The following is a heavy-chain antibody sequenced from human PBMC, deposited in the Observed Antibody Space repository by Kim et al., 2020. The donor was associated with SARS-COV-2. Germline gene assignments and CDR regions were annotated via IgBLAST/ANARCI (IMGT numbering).Heavy chain of an antibody. Sequence: SETLSLTCTVSGGSISSSSYYWVWIRQPPGKGLEWIGSIYYSGSTYYNPSLKSRVTISVDTSKNQFSLKLSSVTAADTAVYYCASALGDIVVVTAHTRDAFDIWGQGTMVTVSS. V-gene: IGHV4-39*07. J-gene: IGHJ3*02. D-gene: IGHD2-21*02. CDR2: IYYSGST. CDR3: ASALGDIVVVTAHTRDAFDI. CDR1: GGSISSSSYY.